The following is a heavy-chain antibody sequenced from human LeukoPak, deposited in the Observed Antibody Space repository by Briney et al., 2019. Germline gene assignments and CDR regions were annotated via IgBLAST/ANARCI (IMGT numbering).Heavy chain of an antibody. D-gene: IGHD3-22*01. CDR3: AKDRNIYYDSSGYEYYFDY. CDR1: GFTFDDYA. J-gene: IGHJ4*02. CDR2: ISWNSGSI. Sequence: GGSLRLSCAASGFTFDDYAMHWVRQAPGKGLEWVSGISWNSGSIGYADSVKGRFTISRGNAKNSLYLQMNSLRAEDTALYYCAKDRNIYYDSSGYEYYFDYWGQGTLVTVSS. V-gene: IGHV3-9*01.